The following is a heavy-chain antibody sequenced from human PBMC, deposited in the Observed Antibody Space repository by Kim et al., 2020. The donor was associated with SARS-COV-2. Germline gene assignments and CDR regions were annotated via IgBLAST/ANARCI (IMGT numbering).Heavy chain of an antibody. J-gene: IGHJ5*02. CDR3: ANVKVGNPRHPRANWFDP. Sequence: GGSLRLSCAASGFTFSSYAMSWVRQAPGKGLEWVSAISGSGGSTYYADSVKGRFTISRDNSKNTLYLQMNSLRAEDTAVYYCANVKVGNPRHPRANWFDPWGQGTLVTVSS. V-gene: IGHV3-23*01. CDR2: ISGSGGST. D-gene: IGHD2-2*01. CDR1: GFTFSSYA.